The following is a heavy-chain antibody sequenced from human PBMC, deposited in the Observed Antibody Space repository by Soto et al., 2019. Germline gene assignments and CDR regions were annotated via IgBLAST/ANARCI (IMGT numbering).Heavy chain of an antibody. Sequence: GGSLRLSCAASGFTFSSYGMHWVRQAPGKGLEWVAVIWYDGSNKYYADSVKGRFTISRDNSKNTLYLQMNSLRAEDTAVYYCWVSLHARYYYYGMDVWGQGTTVTVSS. CDR1: GFTFSSYG. CDR3: WVSLHARYYYYGMDV. J-gene: IGHJ6*02. V-gene: IGHV3-33*01. CDR2: IWYDGSNK.